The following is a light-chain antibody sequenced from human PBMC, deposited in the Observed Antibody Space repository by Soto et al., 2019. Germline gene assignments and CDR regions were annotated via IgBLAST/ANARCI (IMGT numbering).Light chain of an antibody. CDR2: DAS. CDR1: QSVSSY. J-gene: IGKJ1*01. CDR3: QQRSNWPPGGT. V-gene: IGKV3-11*01. Sequence: EIVLTQSPATLSLSPGERATLSCRASQSVSSYLACYQQKPGQAPRLLIYDASNRATGIPARFSGSGSGTDFTLTISILEPEDFAVYYCQQRSNWPPGGTFGQGTKVEIK.